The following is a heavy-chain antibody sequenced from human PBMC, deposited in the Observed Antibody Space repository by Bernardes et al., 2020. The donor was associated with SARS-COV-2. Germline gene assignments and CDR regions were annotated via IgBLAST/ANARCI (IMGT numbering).Heavy chain of an antibody. Sequence: SETLSLTCNVSGGSYWGWIRQPPGKGLECIGFYYGGSTYSNPSLKNRVTISVDTSKSQFSLKLSSVTAADTAIYYCARLKQTGTSGYWFDPWGQGTLVTVSS. CDR3: ARLKQTGTSGYWFDP. V-gene: IGHV4-39*01. J-gene: IGHJ5*02. CDR2: YYGGST. D-gene: IGHD1-7*01. CDR1: GGSY.